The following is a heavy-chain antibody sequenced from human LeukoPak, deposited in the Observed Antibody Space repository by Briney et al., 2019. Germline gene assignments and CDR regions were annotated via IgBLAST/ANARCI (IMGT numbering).Heavy chain of an antibody. V-gene: IGHV4-4*07. Sequence: SETLSLTCTVSGGSISSYYWSWIRQPAGRGLEWIGRIYTSGSTNYNPSLKSRVTMSVDTSKNQFSLKLSSVTAADTTVYVCARGRVSSSTWYSTYYYYFYMDVWGKGTTVTVSS. D-gene: IGHD6-13*01. J-gene: IGHJ6*03. CDR2: IYTSGST. CDR3: ARGRVSSSTWYSTYYYYFYMDV. CDR1: GGSISSYY.